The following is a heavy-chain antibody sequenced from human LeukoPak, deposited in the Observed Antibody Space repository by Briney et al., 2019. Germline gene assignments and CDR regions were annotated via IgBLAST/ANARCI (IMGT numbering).Heavy chain of an antibody. Sequence: GGSLRLSCTASGFTFSSYAMSWVRQAPGKGLEWVSAITGTGGTTYYADSVKGRFTISRDNAKNTLYLQMNSLRAEDTAVYYCARGGDIVVVPAALDVWGQGTTVTVSS. V-gene: IGHV3-23*01. CDR3: ARGGDIVVVPAALDV. CDR1: GFTFSSYA. CDR2: ITGTGGTT. D-gene: IGHD2-2*01. J-gene: IGHJ6*02.